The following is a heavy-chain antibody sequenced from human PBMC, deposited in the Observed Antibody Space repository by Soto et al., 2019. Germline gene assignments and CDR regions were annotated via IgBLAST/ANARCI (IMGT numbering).Heavy chain of an antibody. V-gene: IGHV1-69*13. CDR3: ARSSGGVVGIIIEGSNWLAP. D-gene: IGHD1-26*01. CDR2: IIPIFGTA. Sequence: SVKVSCTASGGTFSNYGVNWVRQAPGQGLEWMGGIIPIFGTAKYAQKFQGRVTITADDSTRTAYMELRSLRSEDTAVYYCARSSGGVVGIIIEGSNWLAPWGQGSLVTVSS. CDR1: GGTFSNYG. J-gene: IGHJ5*02.